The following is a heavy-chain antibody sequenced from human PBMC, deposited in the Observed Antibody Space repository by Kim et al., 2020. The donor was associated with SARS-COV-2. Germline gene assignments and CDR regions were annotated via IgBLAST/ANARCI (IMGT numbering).Heavy chain of an antibody. V-gene: IGHV4-34*01. CDR1: GGSFSGYY. D-gene: IGHD3-10*01. CDR2: INHSGST. Sequence: SETLSLTCAVYGGSFSGYYWSWIRQPPGKGLEWIGEINHSGSTNYNPSLKSRVTISVDTSKNQFSLKLSSVTAADTAVYYCARGALITMVRWRGDAFDIWGQGTMVTVSS. CDR3: ARGALITMVRWRGDAFDI. J-gene: IGHJ3*02.